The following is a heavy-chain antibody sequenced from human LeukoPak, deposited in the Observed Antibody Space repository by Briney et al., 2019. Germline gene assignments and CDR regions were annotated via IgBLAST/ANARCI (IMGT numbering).Heavy chain of an antibody. CDR2: ISGSGGST. J-gene: IGHJ6*02. CDR3: AKGIAAAGLYYYYGMDV. Sequence: GGSLRLSCAPSGFTFSSYAMSWVRQAPGKGLEWVSAISGSGGSTYYADSVKGRFTISRDNSKNTLYLQMNSLRAEDTAVYYCAKGIAAAGLYYYYGMDVWGQGTTVTVSS. CDR1: GFTFSSYA. V-gene: IGHV3-23*01. D-gene: IGHD6-13*01.